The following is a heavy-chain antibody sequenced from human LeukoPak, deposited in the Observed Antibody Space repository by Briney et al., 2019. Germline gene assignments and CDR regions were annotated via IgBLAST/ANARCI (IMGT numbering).Heavy chain of an antibody. D-gene: IGHD3-16*01. CDR2: IYYSGST. V-gene: IGHV4-61*08. CDR1: GGSISSGAYY. J-gene: IGHJ4*02. Sequence: PSQTLSLTCTVSGGSISSGAYYWSWIRQPPGKGLEWIGYIYYSGSTNYNPSLKSRVTISVDTSKNQFSLKLSSVTAADTAVYYCARARGGYQFDYWGQGTLVTVSS. CDR3: ARARGGYQFDY.